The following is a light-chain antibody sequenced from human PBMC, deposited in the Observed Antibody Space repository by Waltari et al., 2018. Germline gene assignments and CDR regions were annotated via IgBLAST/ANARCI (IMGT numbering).Light chain of an antibody. CDR3: AAWDDSLNVLYV. J-gene: IGLJ1*01. CDR2: SNK. Sequence: QSVLTQPPSASGTPGQRVTIACSGSSSNIGSNNVNWYQQLPGTAPKLLIYSNKQRPSGVPDRFSGSKSGTSASLAISGLQSEDEADYYCAAWDDSLNVLYVFGTGTKVTVL. CDR1: SSNIGSNN. V-gene: IGLV1-44*01.